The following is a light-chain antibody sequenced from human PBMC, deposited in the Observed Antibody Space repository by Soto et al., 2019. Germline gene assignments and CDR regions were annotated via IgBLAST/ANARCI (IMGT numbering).Light chain of an antibody. J-gene: IGLJ2*01. CDR3: CSYAGGTTLV. V-gene: IGLV2-23*02. CDR1: SSDVGSYNL. CDR2: EVS. Sequence: QSPLTQPASVSGTPGQSITISCTGTSSDVGSYNLVSWYQQHPGKAPILMIYEVSKRPSGVSNRFSGSKSGNTASLTISGLQAEDEADYYCCSYAGGTTLVFGGGTKLTVL.